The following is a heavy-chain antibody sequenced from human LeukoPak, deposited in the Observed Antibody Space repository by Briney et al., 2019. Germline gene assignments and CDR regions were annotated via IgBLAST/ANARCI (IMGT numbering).Heavy chain of an antibody. J-gene: IGHJ4*02. CDR2: IYYSGST. Sequence: SETLSLTCAVYGGSFSGYYWSWIRQPPGKGLEWIRSIYYSGSTYYNPSLKSRVTISVDTSKNQFSLKLSSVTAADTAVYYCARALSRYFDYWGQGTLVTVSS. CDR3: ARALSRYFDY. CDR1: GGSFSGYY. V-gene: IGHV4-34*01.